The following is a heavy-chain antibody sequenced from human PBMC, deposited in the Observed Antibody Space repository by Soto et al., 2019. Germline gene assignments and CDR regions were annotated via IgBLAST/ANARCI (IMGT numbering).Heavy chain of an antibody. V-gene: IGHV3-74*01. CDR1: GFTFTSYW. CDR3: AREDSWWFDP. J-gene: IGHJ5*02. Sequence: PVGSVRLSCAASGFTFTSYWMHWVRQAPGKGLVWVSRMNSDGSGTSYADSVKGRFTISRDNAKNTVYLQMNSLRAEDTAVYYCAREDSWWFDPWGQGALVTVSS. CDR2: MNSDGSGT. D-gene: IGHD2-15*01.